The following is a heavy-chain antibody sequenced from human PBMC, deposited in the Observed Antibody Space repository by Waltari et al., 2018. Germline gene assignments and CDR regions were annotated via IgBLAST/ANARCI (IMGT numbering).Heavy chain of an antibody. CDR1: GGSISSSTYY. V-gene: IGHV4-39*07. J-gene: IGHJ6*03. CDR2: IYYSGST. Sequence: QLQLQESGPGLVKPSETLSLTCTVSGGSISSSTYYWGWIRQPPGKGLEWIGSIYYSGSTYYNPSLKSRVTISVDTSKNQFSLKLSSVTAADTAVYYCARPRSHYYYMDVWGKGTTVTVSS. CDR3: ARPRSHYYYMDV.